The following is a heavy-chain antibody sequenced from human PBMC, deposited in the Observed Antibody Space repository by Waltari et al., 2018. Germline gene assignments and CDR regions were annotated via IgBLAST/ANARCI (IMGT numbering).Heavy chain of an antibody. D-gene: IGHD3-16*01. Sequence: EVQLLESGGGLVQPGGSLRLSCAASKSTVTKHAMSWVRQAPGKGLEWVSVIYSGGRTDFGDSVKGRFTMSRDDSKNTVYLQMNSLRPEDTALYYCARFGLALDLWGQGTMVTVSS. CDR3: ARFGLALDL. J-gene: IGHJ3*01. CDR2: IYSGGRT. CDR1: KSTVTKHA. V-gene: IGHV3-23*03.